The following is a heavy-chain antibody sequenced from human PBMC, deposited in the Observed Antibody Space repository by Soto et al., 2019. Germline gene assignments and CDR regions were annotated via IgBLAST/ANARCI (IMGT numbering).Heavy chain of an antibody. J-gene: IGHJ4*02. Sequence: QVKLVEYGGGVVQPGRSLRLSCATSGFTFSNYARHWVRQAPGKGLEWVAVISYDGSNKYYAYSVKGRFTISRDNSKNTLYLQMNSLRAEDTAVYYCARDKRDLRFLEWSYYFDYWGQGTLVTVSS. D-gene: IGHD3-3*01. CDR3: ARDKRDLRFLEWSYYFDY. V-gene: IGHV3-30-3*01. CDR1: GFTFSNYA. CDR2: ISYDGSNK.